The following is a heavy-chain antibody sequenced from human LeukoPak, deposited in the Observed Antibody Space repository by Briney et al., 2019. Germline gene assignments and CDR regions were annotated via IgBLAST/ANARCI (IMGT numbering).Heavy chain of an antibody. CDR3: ARGGVSGDTYYDFWSGYSFDP. CDR1: GYTFTGYY. J-gene: IGHJ5*02. D-gene: IGHD3-3*01. CDR2: INPNSGGT. V-gene: IGHV1-2*02. Sequence: ASVKVSCKASGYTFTGYYMQWVRQAPGQGLEWMGWINPNSGGTNYAQKFQGRVTMTRDTSITTAYMELSRLSSDDTAVYYCARGGVSGDTYYDFWSGYSFDPWGQGTLVTVSS.